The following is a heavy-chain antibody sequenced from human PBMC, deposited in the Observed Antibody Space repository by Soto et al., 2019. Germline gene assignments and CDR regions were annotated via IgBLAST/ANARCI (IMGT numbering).Heavy chain of an antibody. CDR2: ISSSSRYI. CDR1: GFTFSSYS. CDR3: ARDFLTTTDY. D-gene: IGHD4-17*01. V-gene: IGHV3-21*01. J-gene: IGHJ4*01. Sequence: EVQLVESGGGLVKPGGSLRLSCAASGFTFSSYSMNWVRQAPGKGLEWVSSISSSSRYIYYADSVKGRFTISRDNAKNSLYLQMNSLRAEDAAVYYCARDFLTTTDYWGHGTLVIVSS.